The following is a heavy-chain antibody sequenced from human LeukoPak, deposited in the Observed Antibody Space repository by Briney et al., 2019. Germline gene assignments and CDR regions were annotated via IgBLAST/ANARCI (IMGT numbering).Heavy chain of an antibody. V-gene: IGHV3-23*01. Sequence: GGSLRLSCVASGFTFSDYAMSWVRQAPGKGLEWVSAISGSGGSTYYADSVKGRFTISRDNSKNTLYLQMNSLRAEDTAVYYCAKDLDYGDYVGFDYWGQGTLVTVSS. CDR2: ISGSGGST. D-gene: IGHD4-17*01. J-gene: IGHJ4*02. CDR3: AKDLDYGDYVGFDY. CDR1: GFTFSDYA.